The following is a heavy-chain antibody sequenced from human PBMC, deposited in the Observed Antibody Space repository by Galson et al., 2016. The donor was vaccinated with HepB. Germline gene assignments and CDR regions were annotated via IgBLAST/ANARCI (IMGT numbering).Heavy chain of an antibody. CDR3: ASPARVYGDTLVDY. Sequence: SLRLSCAASGFTFSDYWMHWVRQVPGKGLVWVSRISGDGYSTEYADSVKGRFTISRDNAKNTLYLQMNSLRNEDTAVYHCASPARVYGDTLVDYWGQGTLVTVSS. CDR1: GFTFSDYW. D-gene: IGHD2/OR15-2a*01. V-gene: IGHV3-74*03. J-gene: IGHJ4*02. CDR2: ISGDGYST.